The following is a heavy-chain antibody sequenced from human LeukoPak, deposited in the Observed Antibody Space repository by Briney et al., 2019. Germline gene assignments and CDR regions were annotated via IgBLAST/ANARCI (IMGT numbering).Heavy chain of an antibody. J-gene: IGHJ4*02. Sequence: GSSVKVSCKASGGTFSSYAISWVRQAPGQGLEWMGWINPNSGGTNYAQKFQGWVTMTRDTSISTAYMELSRLRSDDTAVYYCARVSSVDTAPLGYWGQGTLVTVSS. D-gene: IGHD5-18*01. CDR2: INPNSGGT. V-gene: IGHV1-2*04. CDR3: ARVSSVDTAPLGY. CDR1: GGTFSSYA.